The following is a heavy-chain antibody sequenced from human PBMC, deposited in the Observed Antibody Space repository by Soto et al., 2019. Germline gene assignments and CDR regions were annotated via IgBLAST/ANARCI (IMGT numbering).Heavy chain of an antibody. D-gene: IGHD4-17*01. CDR3: ARSRNVAEFNDYGGNYHGFDI. Sequence: QVQLEQSVAEVKKAGSSVKVSCKAFGGSVNSHAISWVRQAPGQGLEWMGGIIPMFGTPTYAQKFQAGVTISAEESTSTVYLDLSSLRSEDTAVYYCARSRNVAEFNDYGGNYHGFDIWGQGTMVTVSS. CDR2: IIPMFGTP. J-gene: IGHJ3*02. CDR1: GGSVNSHA. V-gene: IGHV1-69*01.